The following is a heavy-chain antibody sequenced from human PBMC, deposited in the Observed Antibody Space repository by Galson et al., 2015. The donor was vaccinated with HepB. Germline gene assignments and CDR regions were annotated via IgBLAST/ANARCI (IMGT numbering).Heavy chain of an antibody. Sequence: SLRLSCAVSGFIFSSNGMSWVRQAPGKGLEWVANIRRDGREKYYLDSVKGRFTISRDNAKNLLYLQMDSLRAEDTALYYCAREALPDALDFWGQGTMVTVSS. CDR2: IRRDGREK. V-gene: IGHV3-7*03. CDR3: AREALPDALDF. CDR1: GFIFSSNG. D-gene: IGHD3-10*01. J-gene: IGHJ3*01.